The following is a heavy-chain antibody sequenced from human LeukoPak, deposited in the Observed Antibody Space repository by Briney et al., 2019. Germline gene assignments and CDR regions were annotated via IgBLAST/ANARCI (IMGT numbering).Heavy chain of an antibody. D-gene: IGHD3-16*01. CDR2: FDPEDGET. V-gene: IGHV1-24*01. Sequence: GASVTVSCTVSGYALTELSMHWVRQAPGKGLEWMGGFDPEDGETIYAQKFQGRVTMTEDTSTDTAYMELSSLRSEDTAVYYCATDPGSFWGRYGMDVWGQGTTVTVSS. CDR1: GYALTELS. J-gene: IGHJ6*02. CDR3: ATDPGSFWGRYGMDV.